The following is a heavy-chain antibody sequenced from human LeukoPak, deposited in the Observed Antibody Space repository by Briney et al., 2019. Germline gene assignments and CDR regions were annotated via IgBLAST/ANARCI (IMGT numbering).Heavy chain of an antibody. CDR1: GGSFSGYY. Sequence: SETLSLTCSFYGGSFSGYYGGWIRQPPGKVLEWVGENHHSGRTNYNPSLQGRVTMSVGTSKHQISRQKTSVTAADTAIYYSARRTGQWPPFDDWGQGTQVTISS. CDR3: ARRTGQWPPFDD. CDR2: NHHSGRT. D-gene: IGHD6-19*01. V-gene: IGHV4-34*01. J-gene: IGHJ4*02.